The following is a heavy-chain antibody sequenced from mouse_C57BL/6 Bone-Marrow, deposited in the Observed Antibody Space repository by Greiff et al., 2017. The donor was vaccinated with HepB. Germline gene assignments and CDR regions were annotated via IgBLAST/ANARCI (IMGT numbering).Heavy chain of an antibody. CDR3: ARLVYYYGSSRYYYAMDY. D-gene: IGHD1-1*01. V-gene: IGHV3-8*01. J-gene: IGHJ4*01. Sequence: EVQLQESGPGLAKPSQTLSLTCSVTGYSITSDYWNWIRKFPGNKLEYMGYISYSGSTYYNPSLKSRISITRDTSKNQYYLQLNSVTTEDTATYYCARLVYYYGSSRYYYAMDYWGQGTSVTVSS. CDR1: GYSITSDY. CDR2: ISYSGST.